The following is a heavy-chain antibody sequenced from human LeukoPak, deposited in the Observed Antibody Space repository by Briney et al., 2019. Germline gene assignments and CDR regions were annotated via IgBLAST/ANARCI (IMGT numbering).Heavy chain of an antibody. CDR2: MNPNSGNT. CDR3: ARGPTVVTSYYYYYMDV. CDR1: GYTSTSYD. J-gene: IGHJ6*03. D-gene: IGHD4-23*01. Sequence: GASVKVSCKASGYTSTSYDINWVRQATGQGLEWTGWMNPNSGNTGYAQKFQGRVTITRNTSISTAYMELSSLRSEDTAVYYCARGPTVVTSYYYYYMDVWGKGTTVTVSS. V-gene: IGHV1-8*03.